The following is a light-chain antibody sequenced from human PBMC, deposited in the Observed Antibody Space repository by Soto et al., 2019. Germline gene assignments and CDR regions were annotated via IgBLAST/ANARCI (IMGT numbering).Light chain of an antibody. CDR2: GAA. J-gene: IGKJ2*01. Sequence: EIVLTQSPGTLSLSPGERATLSCRPSQTISSSYLAWYQQKPGQAPTLLIHGAASRATGIQDRFSGSGSGTDFTLTITRLEPEDLALYYCQQYDHSPPTFGEGTKLEF. V-gene: IGKV3-20*01. CDR1: QTISSSY. CDR3: QQYDHSPPT.